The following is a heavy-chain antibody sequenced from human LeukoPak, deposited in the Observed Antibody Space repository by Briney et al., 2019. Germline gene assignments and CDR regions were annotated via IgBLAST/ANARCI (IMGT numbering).Heavy chain of an antibody. CDR3: ARSGRQTVTIDY. Sequence: GGSLRLSCAASGFTFSSYWMHWVRQAPGKGLVWVSRINSDGSSTSYADSVKGRFTISRDNAKNTLYLQMNSLRAEDTAVYYCARSGRQTVTIDYWGQGTLVTVSS. J-gene: IGHJ4*02. V-gene: IGHV3-74*01. D-gene: IGHD4-17*01. CDR1: GFTFSSYW. CDR2: INSDGSST.